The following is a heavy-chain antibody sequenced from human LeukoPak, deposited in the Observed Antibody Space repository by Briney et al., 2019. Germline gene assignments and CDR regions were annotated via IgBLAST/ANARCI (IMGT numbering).Heavy chain of an antibody. D-gene: IGHD5-18*01. CDR2: IYGSGST. Sequence: SETLSLTCTVSGGSIRSYWSWIRQPAGKGLEWIGRIYGSGSTDYNPSLKSRVTMSIDTSKNQFSLTLSSVTAADTAVYYCARGQKYRNGYTVTELGSGYFDYWGQGTLVTVSS. CDR1: GGSIRSY. CDR3: ARGQKYRNGYTVTELGSGYFDY. J-gene: IGHJ4*02. V-gene: IGHV4-4*07.